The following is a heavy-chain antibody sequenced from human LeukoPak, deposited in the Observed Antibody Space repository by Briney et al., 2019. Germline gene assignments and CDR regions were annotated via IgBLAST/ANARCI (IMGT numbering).Heavy chain of an antibody. V-gene: IGHV5-51*01. J-gene: IGHJ4*02. Sequence: GESLKISCKGSGYSFTSYWIGWVRQMPGKGLEWMGIIYPGDSDTRYSPSFQGQVTISVDKSSSTAYLQCSSLRDSDTAMYYCAIQGSGATPADYWGQGTLVTVSS. CDR2: IYPGDSDT. D-gene: IGHD1-26*01. CDR1: GYSFTSYW. CDR3: AIQGSGATPADY.